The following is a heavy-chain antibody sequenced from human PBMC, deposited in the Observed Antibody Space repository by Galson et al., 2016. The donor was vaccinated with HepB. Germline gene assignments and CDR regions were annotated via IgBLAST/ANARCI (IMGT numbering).Heavy chain of an antibody. V-gene: IGHV4-31*03. Sequence: TLSLTCTVSGGSISSGGYYWSWIRQHPGKGLEWIGYIHYNGSTYYNPSLESRVSISVDTSKNQFSLKLSSVTAADTAVYYCARDKNERGYSYGHFDYWGQGALVTVSS. CDR2: IHYNGST. J-gene: IGHJ4*02. CDR3: ARDKNERGYSYGHFDY. CDR1: GGSISSGGYY. D-gene: IGHD5-18*01.